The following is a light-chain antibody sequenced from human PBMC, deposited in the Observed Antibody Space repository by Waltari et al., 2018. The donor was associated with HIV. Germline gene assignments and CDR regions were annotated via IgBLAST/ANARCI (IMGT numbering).Light chain of an antibody. V-gene: IGLV1-44*01. CDR3: VAWDDTLHGWV. J-gene: IGLJ3*02. CDR2: SNN. Sequence: QSVLTQPPSASGTPGQRVTIPCSGSSSNIGSNTVTWYQQLPGTAPKLLIYSNNQRPSGVPDRFSASKSGTSASLAISGLQSEDEADYYCVAWDDTLHGWVFGGGTKLTVL. CDR1: SSNIGSNT.